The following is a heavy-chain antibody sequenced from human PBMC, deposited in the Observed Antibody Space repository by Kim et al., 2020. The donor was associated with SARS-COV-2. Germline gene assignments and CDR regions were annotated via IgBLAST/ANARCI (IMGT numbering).Heavy chain of an antibody. CDR2: MNPNSANT. Sequence: ASVKVSCKASGYTFTNYDINWVRQATGQGPEWMGWMNPNSANTGFAQKFRGRFTMTRDTSISTAYMELSSLRSDDTAVYYCARGQSNWNDGYFGLDVWGQGTTVNVPS. CDR3: ARGQSNWNDGYFGLDV. D-gene: IGHD1-1*01. J-gene: IGHJ6*02. V-gene: IGHV1-8*01. CDR1: GYTFTNYD.